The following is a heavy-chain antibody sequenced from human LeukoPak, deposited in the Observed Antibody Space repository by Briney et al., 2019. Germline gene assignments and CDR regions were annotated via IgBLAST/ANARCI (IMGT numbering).Heavy chain of an antibody. CDR2: ISAYNGNT. V-gene: IGHV1-18*01. J-gene: IGHJ5*02. Sequence: ASVKVSCKASGYTFTSYGISWVRQAPGQGLEWMGWISAYNGNTNYAQKLQGRVTMTTDTSTSTAYMELRSLRSEDTAVYYCARFQFGGVIANWFDPWGQGTLVTVSS. D-gene: IGHD3-16*02. CDR3: ARFQFGGVIANWFDP. CDR1: GYTFTSYG.